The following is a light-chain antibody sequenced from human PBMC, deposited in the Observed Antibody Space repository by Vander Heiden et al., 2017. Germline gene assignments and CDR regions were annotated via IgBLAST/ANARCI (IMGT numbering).Light chain of an antibody. CDR2: GAS. V-gene: IGKV3-15*01. Sequence: EIVMTQSPATLSVSPGERATLSCRVSQSVNSNLAWYQQKPGQAPRLLIYGASTRATGIPARFSGSGSGTEFTLTISSLQSEDFAVYYCQQYNNGPPWTFGHGTKVEIK. CDR3: QQYNNGPPWT. CDR1: QSVNSN. J-gene: IGKJ1*01.